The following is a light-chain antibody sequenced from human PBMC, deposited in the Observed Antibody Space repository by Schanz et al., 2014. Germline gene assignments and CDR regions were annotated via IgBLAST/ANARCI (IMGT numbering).Light chain of an antibody. Sequence: EIVLTQSPATLXXXXGDXXXLSCXXXQSVSXXXXXXQQKPGQAPRLLIYDASNRATGIPARFSGSGSGTDFTLTXXXXXXXDFAXXYCQQRSNXPXTFGGGTKVEIK. CDR2: DAS. CDR3: QQRSNXPXT. CDR1: QSVSXX. J-gene: IGKJ4*01. V-gene: IGKV3-11*01.